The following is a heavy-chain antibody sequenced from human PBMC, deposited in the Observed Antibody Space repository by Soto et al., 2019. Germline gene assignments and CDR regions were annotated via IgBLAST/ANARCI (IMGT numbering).Heavy chain of an antibody. V-gene: IGHV3-21*04. J-gene: IGHJ4*02. CDR3: AKDRHYYGSGSYQNYFDY. CDR1: GFTFSSYT. D-gene: IGHD3-10*01. Sequence: PGGSLRLSCAASGFTFSSYTMNWVRQAPGKGLEWVAFITSGSDYIYYADSVKGRFTISRDDANNSLFLQMSSLRAEDTAVYYCAKDRHYYGSGSYQNYFDYWGKGTLVTVSS. CDR2: ITSGSDYI.